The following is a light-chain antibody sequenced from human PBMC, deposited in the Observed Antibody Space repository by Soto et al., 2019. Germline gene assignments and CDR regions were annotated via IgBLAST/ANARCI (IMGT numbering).Light chain of an antibody. J-gene: IGKJ4*01. V-gene: IGKV3-20*01. Sequence: EIVLTQSPGTLSLSPGERATLSCRASQSVSSNYLAWYQQKPGQAHRLLIYGASSRATGIPDRFSGSGSGTDFTLTISRLEPEDFAVYHCQQYRSSPLTFSGGTKVEIK. CDR3: QQYRSSPLT. CDR1: QSVSSNY. CDR2: GAS.